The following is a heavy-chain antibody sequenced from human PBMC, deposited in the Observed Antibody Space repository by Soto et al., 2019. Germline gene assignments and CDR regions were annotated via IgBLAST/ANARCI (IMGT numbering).Heavy chain of an antibody. CDR1: GFTFSSYW. D-gene: IGHD5-12*01. CDR2: INSDGSST. CDR3: ARDRYSGYGWDHYYYGMDV. J-gene: IGHJ6*02. V-gene: IGHV3-74*01. Sequence: GGSLRLSCAASGFTFSSYWMHWVRQAPGKGLVWVSRINSDGSSTSYADSVKGRFTISRDNAKNTLYLQMNSLRVEDTAVYYCARDRYSGYGWDHYYYGMDVWGQGTTVTVSS.